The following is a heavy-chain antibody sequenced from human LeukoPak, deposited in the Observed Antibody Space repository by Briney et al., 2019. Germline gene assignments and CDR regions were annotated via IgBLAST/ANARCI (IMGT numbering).Heavy chain of an antibody. CDR2: ISSSGSTI. J-gene: IGHJ3*02. D-gene: IGHD1-26*01. CDR3: ARCGGVSRYSGSYDAFDI. CDR1: GFTFSDYY. V-gene: IGHV3-11*04. Sequence: PGGSLRLSCAASGFTFSDYYMSWIRQAPGKGLEWVSYISSSGSTIYYADSVKGRFTISRDNAKNSLYLQMNSLRAEDTAVYYCARCGGVSRYSGSYDAFDIWGQGTMVTVSS.